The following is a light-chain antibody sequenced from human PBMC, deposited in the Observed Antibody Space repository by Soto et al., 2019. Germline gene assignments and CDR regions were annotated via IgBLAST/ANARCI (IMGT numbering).Light chain of an antibody. CDR1: QSVSSGN. V-gene: IGKV3-20*01. J-gene: IGKJ3*01. CDR3: QYFERSFQV. Sequence: EIVLTQSPGTLSLSPGERATLSCRASQSVSSGNLAWYQQKPGQAPRLLIYGASSRATGIPDRFSGSGSGTDFTLTISRLEPEDFAVYYCQYFERSFQVFGPGTKVDIK. CDR2: GAS.